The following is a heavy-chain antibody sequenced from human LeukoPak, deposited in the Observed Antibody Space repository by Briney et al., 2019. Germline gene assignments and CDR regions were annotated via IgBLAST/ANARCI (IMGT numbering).Heavy chain of an antibody. D-gene: IGHD2-21*01. CDR1: GFTFSNAW. J-gene: IGHJ6*04. V-gene: IGHV3-21*01. Sequence: GGSLRLSCAASGFTFSNAWMSWVRQAPGKGLEWVSSISSSSSYIYYADSVKGRFTISRDNAKNSLYLQMNSLRAEDTAVYYCARIYCGTIWSDGRQFVDVWGKGTTVTVSS. CDR2: ISSSSSYI. CDR3: ARIYCGTIWSDGRQFVDV.